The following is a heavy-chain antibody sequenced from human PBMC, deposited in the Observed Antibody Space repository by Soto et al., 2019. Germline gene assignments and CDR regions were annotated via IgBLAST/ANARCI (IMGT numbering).Heavy chain of an antibody. J-gene: IGHJ6*02. Sequence: GESLKISCKGSGYSFTSYWIGWVRQMPGKGLEWMGVIYPGDSDTRYSPSFQGQVTISADKSISTAYLQWSSLKASDTAMYYCAADVSSSVRHYYYGMDVWGQGTTVTVSS. CDR2: IYPGDSDT. CDR1: GYSFTSYW. CDR3: AADVSSSVRHYYYGMDV. D-gene: IGHD6-6*01. V-gene: IGHV5-51*01.